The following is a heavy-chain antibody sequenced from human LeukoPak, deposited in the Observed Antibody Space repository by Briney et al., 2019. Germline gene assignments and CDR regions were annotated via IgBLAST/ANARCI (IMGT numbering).Heavy chain of an antibody. D-gene: IGHD6-19*01. CDR3: ARANTRHSSGHYHFGY. CDR2: INPHSGGT. Sequence: ASVKVSCKASGYTFTDYFMHWVRQAPGQGLEWMGWINPHSGGTNYAQKFQGRVTMTRDTSISTAYVELNRLRSDDTAVYYCARANTRHSSGHYHFGYWGQGTLVTVSS. V-gene: IGHV1-2*02. J-gene: IGHJ4*02. CDR1: GYTFTDYF.